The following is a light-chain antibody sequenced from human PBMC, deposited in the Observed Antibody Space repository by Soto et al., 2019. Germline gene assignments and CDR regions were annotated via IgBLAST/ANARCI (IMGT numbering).Light chain of an antibody. J-gene: IGLJ2*01. CDR1: SSDVGGYNS. CDR3: SSYAGSNNLV. V-gene: IGLV2-8*01. Sequence: QPVLTQPPSASGSPGQSVTISCTGSSSDVGGYNSVSWYQQYPGKAPKLMIYEVSKRPSGVPDRFSGSKSGNTASLTVSGLQAEDEADYYCSSYAGSNNLVFGGGTQLTVL. CDR2: EVS.